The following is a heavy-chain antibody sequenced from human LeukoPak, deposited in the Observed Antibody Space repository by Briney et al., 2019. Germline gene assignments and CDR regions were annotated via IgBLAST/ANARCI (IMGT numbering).Heavy chain of an antibody. D-gene: IGHD3-9*01. CDR1: GFTFSSYA. V-gene: IGHV3-30*04. J-gene: IGHJ4*02. CDR3: ARGITYYDIYF. Sequence: AGGSLRLSCAASGFTFSSYAIRWVRQAPGKGLEWVAVISYDGSNKYYADSVKGRFTISRDNSKNTLYLQMNSLRAEDTAVYYCARGITYYDIYFWGQGTLVTVSS. CDR2: ISYDGSNK.